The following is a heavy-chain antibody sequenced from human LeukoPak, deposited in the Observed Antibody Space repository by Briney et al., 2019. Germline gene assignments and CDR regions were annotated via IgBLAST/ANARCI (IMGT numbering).Heavy chain of an antibody. V-gene: IGHV4-59*01. CDR2: VYYSGST. D-gene: IGHD5-18*01. Sequence: SSETLSLTCSVSGGSIIGYYWSSIRQPPGKGLECIGYVYYSGSTKYNTSLKSRVTISVETSKNQFSLKLSSVTAADTAVYYCVRDRGYSYGDNWFDPWGQGTLVTVSS. J-gene: IGHJ5*02. CDR1: GGSIIGYY. CDR3: VRDRGYSYGDNWFDP.